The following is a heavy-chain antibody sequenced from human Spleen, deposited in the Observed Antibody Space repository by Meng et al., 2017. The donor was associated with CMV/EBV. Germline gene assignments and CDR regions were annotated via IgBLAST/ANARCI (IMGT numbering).Heavy chain of an antibody. CDR3: AREGLLFGLGRNWFDP. CDR2: IYYSGST. D-gene: IGHD3-3*01. J-gene: IGHJ5*02. Sequence: SGGSISSYYWSWIRQPPGKGLEWIGYIYYSGSTNYNPSLKSRVTISVDTSKNQFSLKLSSVTAADTAVYYCAREGLLFGLGRNWFDPWGQGTLVTVSS. CDR1: GGSISSYY. V-gene: IGHV4-59*01.